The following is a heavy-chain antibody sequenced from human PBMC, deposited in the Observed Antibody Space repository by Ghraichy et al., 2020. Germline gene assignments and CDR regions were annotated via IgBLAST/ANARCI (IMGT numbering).Heavy chain of an antibody. CDR1: GFTFSSSW. V-gene: IGHV3-7*03. Sequence: GGSLRLSCVASGFTFSSSWMAWVRQAPGRGLEWVAGMNQDGCQKGHVDSVKGRFTISRDNAKNSLYLQMNSLRDEDTAVYYCARDPSYGAVDYWGQGTLVTVSS. J-gene: IGHJ4*02. CDR2: MNQDGCQK. CDR3: ARDPSYGAVDY. D-gene: IGHD4/OR15-4a*01.